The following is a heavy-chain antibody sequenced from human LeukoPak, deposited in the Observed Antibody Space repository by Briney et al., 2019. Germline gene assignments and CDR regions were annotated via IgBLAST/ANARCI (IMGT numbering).Heavy chain of an antibody. J-gene: IGHJ4*02. CDR2: IIPIFGTA. CDR1: GGTFSSYA. D-gene: IGHD3-10*01. Sequence: ASGKVSCKASGGTFSSYAISWVRQAPGQGLEWMGGIIPIFGTANYAQKFQGRVTITADESTSTAYMELSSLRSEDTAVYYCARVGRSGRYYFDYWGQGTLVTVSS. V-gene: IGHV1-69*13. CDR3: ARVGRSGRYYFDY.